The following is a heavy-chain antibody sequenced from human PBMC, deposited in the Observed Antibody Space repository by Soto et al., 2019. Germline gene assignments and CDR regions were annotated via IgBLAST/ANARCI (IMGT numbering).Heavy chain of an antibody. V-gene: IGHV3-21*01. CDR2: ISSSSSYI. Sequence: GGSLRLSCAASGFTFSSYSMNWVRQAPGKGLEWVSSISSSSSYIYYADSVKGRFTISRDNAKNSLYLQMNSLRAEDTAVYYCARDSLGYYDSSGLMDIWGQGTMVTVSS. CDR1: GFTFSSYS. J-gene: IGHJ3*02. CDR3: ARDSLGYYDSSGLMDI. D-gene: IGHD3-22*01.